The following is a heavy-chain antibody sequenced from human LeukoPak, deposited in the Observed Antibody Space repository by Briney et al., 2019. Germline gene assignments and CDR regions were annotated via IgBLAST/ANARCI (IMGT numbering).Heavy chain of an antibody. Sequence: SETLSLTCAVYGGSFSGYYWSWLRQPPGKGLEWIGEINHSGSTNYNPSLKSRVTISVDTSKNQFSLKLSSVTAADTAVYYCARVSGSGSYYNRRSAFDIWGQGTMVTVSS. CDR2: INHSGST. V-gene: IGHV4-34*01. CDR1: GGSFSGYY. CDR3: ARVSGSGSYYNRRSAFDI. D-gene: IGHD3-10*01. J-gene: IGHJ3*02.